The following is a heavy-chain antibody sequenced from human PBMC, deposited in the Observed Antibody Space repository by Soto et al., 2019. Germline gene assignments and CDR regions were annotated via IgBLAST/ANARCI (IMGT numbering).Heavy chain of an antibody. CDR1: GDSIGNNNW. CDR2: IHHSGNT. CDR3: AHTIGAVSYVPY. J-gene: IGHJ4*02. V-gene: IGHV4-4*02. Sequence: QVQLQEAGPGLVKPSGTVSLTCAVSGDSIGNNNWWSWVRQPPGKGLEWIGEIHHSGNTNYNPSLKSRVSMSVAKSKNQFSLNLRSVTAADTAVYYCAHTIGAVSYVPYWGQGNLVTVSS. D-gene: IGHD3-10*01.